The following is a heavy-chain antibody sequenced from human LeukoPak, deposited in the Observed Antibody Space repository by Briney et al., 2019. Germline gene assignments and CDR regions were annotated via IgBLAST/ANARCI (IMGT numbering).Heavy chain of an antibody. CDR1: GGSVSSYY. CDR2: VYSNGDT. V-gene: IGHV4-59*02. Sequence: SETLSLTCTVSGGSVSSYYWTWVRQPPGKGLEWVGYVYSNGDTNYSPSLKSRVSMSVDTSKNQFSLNLNSVTAADTAIYYCARTSTVFLRHGFASWGQGTLVTVPS. CDR3: ARTSTVFLRHGFAS. J-gene: IGHJ4*02. D-gene: IGHD2/OR15-2a*01.